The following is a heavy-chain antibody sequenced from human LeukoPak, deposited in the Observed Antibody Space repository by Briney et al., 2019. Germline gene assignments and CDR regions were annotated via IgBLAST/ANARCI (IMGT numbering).Heavy chain of an antibody. V-gene: IGHV4-61*01. CDR3: ARGVGAVYWYFDL. Sequence: SETLSLTCTVSGGSVSSGNYYWSWIRQPPGKGLEWIGYIYYSGSTNYNPSLKSRVTISVDTSKNQFSLKLTSVTAADTAVHYCARGVGAVYWYFDLWGRGTLVTVSS. D-gene: IGHD1-26*01. CDR2: IYYSGST. J-gene: IGHJ2*01. CDR1: GGSVSSGNYY.